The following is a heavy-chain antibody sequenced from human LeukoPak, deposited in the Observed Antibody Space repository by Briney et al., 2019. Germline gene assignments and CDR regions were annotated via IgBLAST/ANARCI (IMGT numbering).Heavy chain of an antibody. CDR1: GGSISSGGYY. CDR3: ARARITMPENWFDP. D-gene: IGHD3-10*01. CDR2: IYYSGST. Sequence: SETLSLTCTVSGGSISSGGYYWSWIRQHPGKGLEWIGYIYYSGSTYYNPSLKSRVTISVDTSKNQFSLKLSSVTAADTAAYYCARARITMPENWFDPWGQGTLVTVSS. V-gene: IGHV4-31*03. J-gene: IGHJ5*02.